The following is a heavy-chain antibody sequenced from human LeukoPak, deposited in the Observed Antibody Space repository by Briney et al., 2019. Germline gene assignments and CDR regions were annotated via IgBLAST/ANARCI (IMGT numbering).Heavy chain of an antibody. CDR3: ARPSWGYSLAFDI. D-gene: IGHD5-18*01. J-gene: IGHJ3*02. Sequence: KPSETLSLTCTVSGGSISSSSYYWGWIRQPTGKGLEWIGSIYYSGSTYYNPSLKSRVTISVDTSKNQFSLKLSSVTAADTAVYYCARPSWGYSLAFDIWGQGTMVTVSS. V-gene: IGHV4-39*01. CDR2: IYYSGST. CDR1: GGSISSSSYY.